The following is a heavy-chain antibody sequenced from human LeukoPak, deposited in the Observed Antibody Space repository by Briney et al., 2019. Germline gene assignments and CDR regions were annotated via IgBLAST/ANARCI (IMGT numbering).Heavy chain of an antibody. J-gene: IGHJ4*02. CDR1: GGSISSYY. Sequence: PSETLSLTCTVSGGSISSYYWSWIRQPPGKGLEWIGYIYYSGSTNYNPSPKSRVTISVDTSKNQFSMKLSSVTAADTAVYYCARGVSFRGSNFDYWDQGTLVTVSS. CDR3: ARGVSFRGSNFDY. V-gene: IGHV4-59*01. D-gene: IGHD3-16*02. CDR2: IYYSGST.